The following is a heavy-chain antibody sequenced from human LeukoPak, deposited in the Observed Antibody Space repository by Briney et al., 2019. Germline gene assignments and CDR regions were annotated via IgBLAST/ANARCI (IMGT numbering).Heavy chain of an antibody. Sequence: GGSLRFSCAVSGFTFSSYNMNWVRRAPGKGLEWVSYIGSSVSTRYYADSVKGRFTISRDNGKHSPYLQMNSLRAEDTAVYYCAREGSDFWSGYSKGYFDYWGQGTLVTVSS. V-gene: IGHV3-48*01. CDR2: IGSSVSTR. J-gene: IGHJ4*02. CDR1: GFTFSSYN. D-gene: IGHD3-3*01. CDR3: AREGSDFWSGYSKGYFDY.